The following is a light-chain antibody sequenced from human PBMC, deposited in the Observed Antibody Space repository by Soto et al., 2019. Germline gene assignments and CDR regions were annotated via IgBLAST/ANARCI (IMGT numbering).Light chain of an antibody. V-gene: IGLV1-44*01. CDR3: STWDDSLNGVV. CDR2: SNN. CDR1: TSNIGSNT. J-gene: IGLJ3*02. Sequence: VLTQPPSASGTPGQRVTISCSGSTSNIGSNTVNWYQQLPRTAPKLLIYSNNERPSGVPDRFSGSKSGTSASLATSGLQSEDEADYYCSTWDDSLNGVVFGGGTKLTVL.